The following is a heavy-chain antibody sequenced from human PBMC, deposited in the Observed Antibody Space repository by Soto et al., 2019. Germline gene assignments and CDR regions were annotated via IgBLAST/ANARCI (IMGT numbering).Heavy chain of an antibody. CDR1: GFTFSRQA. J-gene: IGHJ4*02. V-gene: IGHV3-33*01. Sequence: QVQLVESGGGVVQPERSLRLSCAASGFTFSRQAMHWVRQAPGRGLEWVAVIWYHGIDKYYADSVKGLFTNSRDNSKNTVYLQMNTLRGEDTAVYYCATGFLGLCTGGNCPLDYWGQGTLVTVSS. CDR3: ATGFLGLCTGGNCPLDY. D-gene: IGHD2-15*01. CDR2: IWYHGIDK.